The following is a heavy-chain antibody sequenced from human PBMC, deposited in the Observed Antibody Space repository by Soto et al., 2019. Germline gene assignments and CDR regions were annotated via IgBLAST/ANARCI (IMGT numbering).Heavy chain of an antibody. CDR1: GFTFNSYS. Sequence: EVQLVESGGGLVKPGGSLRLSCAASGFTFNSYSMNWVRQAPGKGLEWVSYISSSGSSTYFADSVKGRFTISRDNAKNSLHLQMNSLRAEDTAVYYCATRHYDILTGYMVYWGQGTLVTVFS. V-gene: IGHV3-21*02. D-gene: IGHD3-9*01. CDR2: ISSSGSST. J-gene: IGHJ4*02. CDR3: ATRHYDILTGYMVY.